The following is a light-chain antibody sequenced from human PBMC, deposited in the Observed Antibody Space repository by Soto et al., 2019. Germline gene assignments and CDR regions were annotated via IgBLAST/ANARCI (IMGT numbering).Light chain of an antibody. J-gene: IGLJ1*01. CDR1: SSDVGRYNF. V-gene: IGLV2-23*02. CDR3: CSDTGNDAYV. Sequence: QSVLTQPASVSGSPGQSITISCTGTSSDVGRYNFVSWYQQHPGKVPKLMIYEVTKRPSGVSNRFSGSKSGNTASLTISGLQAEDEADHYCCSDTGNDAYVFGPGTRSPS. CDR2: EVT.